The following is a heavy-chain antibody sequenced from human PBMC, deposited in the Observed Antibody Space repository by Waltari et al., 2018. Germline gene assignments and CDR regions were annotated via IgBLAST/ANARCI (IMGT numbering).Heavy chain of an antibody. Sequence: QVQLVQSGAEVKKPGSSVKVSCKASGGTFSSYAISWVRQAPGQGLEWMGGIIPIFGTANYAQKFQGRVTITADESTSTAYMELSSLRSEDTAVYYCARVSSEAAAGTPLTEYFQHWGQGTLVTVSS. V-gene: IGHV1-69*13. CDR3: ARVSSEAAAGTPLTEYFQH. CDR2: IIPIFGTA. D-gene: IGHD6-13*01. CDR1: GGTFSSYA. J-gene: IGHJ1*01.